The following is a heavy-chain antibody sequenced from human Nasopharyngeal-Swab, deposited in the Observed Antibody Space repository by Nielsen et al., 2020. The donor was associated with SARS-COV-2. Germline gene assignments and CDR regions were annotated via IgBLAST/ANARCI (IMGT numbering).Heavy chain of an antibody. D-gene: IGHD3-10*01. V-gene: IGHV1-69*01. Sequence: WVRQAPGQGLEWMGGIIPIFGTANYAQKFQGRVTITADESTSTAYMELSSLRSEDTAVYYCARADITMVRGGQDYYFDYWGQGTLVTVSS. J-gene: IGHJ4*02. CDR3: ARADITMVRGGQDYYFDY. CDR2: IIPIFGTA.